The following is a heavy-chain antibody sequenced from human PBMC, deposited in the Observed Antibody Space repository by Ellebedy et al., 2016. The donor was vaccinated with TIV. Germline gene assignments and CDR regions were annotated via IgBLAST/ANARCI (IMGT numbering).Heavy chain of an antibody. V-gene: IGHV4-61*01. D-gene: IGHD2-21*02. J-gene: IGHJ4*02. Sequence: MPSETLSLTCTVSGGSVSSGSHYWSWIRQPPGKALEWIGYIYYSGSPYYSPSFKSRVTLSADTSKNQFSLNLRTATAADTAVYYCARTDPWQPIDDWGQGILVSVSS. CDR2: IYYSGSP. CDR3: ARTDPWQPIDD. CDR1: GGSVSSGSHY.